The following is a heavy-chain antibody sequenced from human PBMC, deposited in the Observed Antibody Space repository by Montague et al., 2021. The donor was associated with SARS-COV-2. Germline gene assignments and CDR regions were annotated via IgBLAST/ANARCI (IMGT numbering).Heavy chain of an antibody. D-gene: IGHD3-10*01. CDR1: GFTISDNY. J-gene: IGHJ4*02. CDR2: IYLGGTT. CDR3: AKSTHYYASGTYYNTYYFDH. Sequence: SLRLSCAASGFTISDNYMGWVRQAPGKGLEWVSVIYLGGTTFYADSVQGRFTISRDNSKNTVLLQMNNLRAEDTALYYCAKSTHYYASGTYYNTYYFDHWGQGTLVTVSS. V-gene: IGHV3-53*01.